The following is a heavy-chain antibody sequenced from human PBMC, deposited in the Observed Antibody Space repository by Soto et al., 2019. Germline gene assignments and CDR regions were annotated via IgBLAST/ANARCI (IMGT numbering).Heavy chain of an antibody. CDR1: GFTFSSYS. D-gene: IGHD3-22*01. V-gene: IGHV3-21*05. Sequence: EVQLVESGGGLVQPGGSLRLSCAASGFTFSSYSMNWVRQAPGKGLEWVSYISSSSSYIYYADSVKGRFTISRDNAKNSLYLQMNSLRAEDTAVYYCAREGVNYYDSSGYFKPFDYWGQGTLVTVSS. CDR3: AREGVNYYDSSGYFKPFDY. J-gene: IGHJ4*02. CDR2: ISSSSSYI.